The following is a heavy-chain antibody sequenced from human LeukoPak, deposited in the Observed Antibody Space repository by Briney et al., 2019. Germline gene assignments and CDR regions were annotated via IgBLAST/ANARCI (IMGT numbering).Heavy chain of an antibody. D-gene: IGHD6-13*01. J-gene: IGHJ4*02. V-gene: IGHV3-53*01. CDR1: GITVSSNY. CDR2: IYSGGST. Sequence: PGGSLRLSCAASGITVSSNYMTWVRQAPGKGLEWVSVIYSGGSTYYADPVKGRFTISRDNSKNPLYLQMNSLRAEDTAVYYCARGEAQQQLAFDYWGQGTLVTVSS. CDR3: ARGEAQQQLAFDY.